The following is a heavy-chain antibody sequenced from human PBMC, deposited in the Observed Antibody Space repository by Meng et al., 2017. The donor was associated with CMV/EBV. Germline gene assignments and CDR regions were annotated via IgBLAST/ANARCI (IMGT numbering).Heavy chain of an antibody. D-gene: IGHD4-11*01. CDR3: ARSTVTRRGPGAPNYYYYGMDV. CDR2: IIPILGIA. J-gene: IGHJ6*02. CDR1: GGTFSIYA. Sequence: SVKVSCKASGGTFSIYAISWVRQAPGQGLEWMGGIIPILGIANYAQKFQGRVTITADKSTSTAYMELSSLRSEDTAVYYCARSTVTRRGPGAPNYYYYGMDVWGQGTTVTVSS. V-gene: IGHV1-69*10.